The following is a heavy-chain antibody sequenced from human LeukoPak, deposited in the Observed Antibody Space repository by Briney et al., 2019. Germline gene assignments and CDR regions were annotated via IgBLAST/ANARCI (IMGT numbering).Heavy chain of an antibody. V-gene: IGHV3-21*01. CDR3: ARGPWGGYSY. Sequence: KSGGFLRLSCAASGFTFSSYSMNWVRQAPGKGLEWVSSISGSTSYIYYADSVKGRFTISRDNTKNSLYLQMNSLRAEDTAVYYCARGPWGGYSYWGQGILVIVSS. D-gene: IGHD5-12*01. CDR2: ISGSTSYI. CDR1: GFTFSSYS. J-gene: IGHJ4*02.